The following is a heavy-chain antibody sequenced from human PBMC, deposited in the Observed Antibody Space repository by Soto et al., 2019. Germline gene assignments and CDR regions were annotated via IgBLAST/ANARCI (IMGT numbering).Heavy chain of an antibody. CDR2: IYYSGST. CDR3: ARGGGYSGYQDAFDI. J-gene: IGHJ3*02. Sequence: SETLSLTCTVSGGSISSGGYHWSWIRQHPGKGLEWIGYIYYSGSTYYNPSLKSRVTISVDTSKNQFSLKLSSVTAADTAVYYCARGGGYSGYQDAFDIWGQGTMVTVSS. V-gene: IGHV4-31*03. CDR1: GGSISSGGYH. D-gene: IGHD5-12*01.